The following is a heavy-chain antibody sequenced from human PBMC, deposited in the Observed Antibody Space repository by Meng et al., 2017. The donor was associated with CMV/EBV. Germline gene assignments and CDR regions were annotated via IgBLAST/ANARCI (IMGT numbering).Heavy chain of an antibody. J-gene: IGHJ4*02. CDR2: INHSGST. V-gene: IGHV4-34*01. CDR1: GGSFSGYY. Sequence: SETLSLTCAVYGGSFSGYYWSWIRQPPGKGLEWVGEINHSGSTNYNPSLKSRVTISVDTSKNQFSLKLSSVTAADTAVYYCARGYCSSTSCPNYFDYWGQGTLVTVSS. D-gene: IGHD2-2*01. CDR3: ARGYCSSTSCPNYFDY.